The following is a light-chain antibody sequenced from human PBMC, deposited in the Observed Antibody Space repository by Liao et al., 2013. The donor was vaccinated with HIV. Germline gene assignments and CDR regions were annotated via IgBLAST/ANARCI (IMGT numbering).Light chain of an antibody. CDR3: QAWDSSTVV. CDR1: ALPKKY. J-gene: IGLJ2*01. Sequence: SYELTQPTSVSVSPGQTARITCYGDALPKKYAYWYQQKTGQAPVLVIYKNNERPSGIPERYSGSSSGNTATLTISGTQAMDEADYYCQAWDSSTVVFGGGTKLTVL. V-gene: IGLV3-25*02. CDR2: KNN.